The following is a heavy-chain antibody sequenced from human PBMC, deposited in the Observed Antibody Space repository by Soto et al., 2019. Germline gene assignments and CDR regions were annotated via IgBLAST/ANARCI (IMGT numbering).Heavy chain of an antibody. J-gene: IGHJ4*02. CDR1: GGSFSGYY. Sequence: SETLSLTCAVYGGSFSGYYWSWIRQPPGKGLEWIGEINHSGSTNYNPSLKSRVTISVDTSKNQFSLKPSSVTAADTAVYYCASSASPNYYNSSGYSKYYFDYWGQGTLVTVS. CDR3: ASSASPNYYNSSGYSKYYFDY. CDR2: INHSGST. V-gene: IGHV4-34*01. D-gene: IGHD3-22*01.